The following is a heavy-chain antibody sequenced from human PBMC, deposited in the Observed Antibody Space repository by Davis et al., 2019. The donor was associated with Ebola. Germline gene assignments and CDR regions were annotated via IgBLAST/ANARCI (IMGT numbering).Heavy chain of an antibody. D-gene: IGHD3-10*01. CDR3: AKDTIITMVQGVIITLPDY. Sequence: GESLKISCAASGFTFSSYAMHWVRQAPGKGLEWVAVISYDGSNKYYADSVKGRFTISRDNSKNTLYLQMNSLRAEDTAVYYCAKDTIITMVQGVIITLPDYWGQGTLVTVSS. CDR2: ISYDGSNK. V-gene: IGHV3-30-3*01. CDR1: GFTFSSYA. J-gene: IGHJ4*02.